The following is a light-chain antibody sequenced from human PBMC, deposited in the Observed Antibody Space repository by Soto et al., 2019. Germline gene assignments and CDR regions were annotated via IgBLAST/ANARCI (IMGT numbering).Light chain of an antibody. J-gene: IGLJ1*01. CDR1: SSDIGFYNY. V-gene: IGLV2-14*03. Sequence: QSVLTQPASVSGSPGQSITISCTGNSSDIGFYNYVSWYQQYPGKAPNLLIYGVTNRPSGVSSRFSGSKSGSTASLTISALPHEHEPDYYCSSYSTSFFYVFRTGTKAPVL. CDR3: SSYSTSFFYV. CDR2: GVT.